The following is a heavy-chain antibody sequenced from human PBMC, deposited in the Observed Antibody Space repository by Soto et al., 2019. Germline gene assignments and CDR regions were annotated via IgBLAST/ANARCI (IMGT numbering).Heavy chain of an antibody. CDR2: IYYSGST. D-gene: IGHD6-19*01. J-gene: IGHJ6*02. CDR3: ARDHLAVAGTNYYYYGMDV. V-gene: IGHV4-59*12. CDR1: GGSISSYY. Sequence: PSETLSLTCTVSGGSISSYYSSWIRQPPGKGLEWIGYIYYSGSTNYNPSLKSRVTISVDTYKNQFSLKMSSVTAADTAVYYCARDHLAVAGTNYYYYGMDVWGQGTTVTVSS.